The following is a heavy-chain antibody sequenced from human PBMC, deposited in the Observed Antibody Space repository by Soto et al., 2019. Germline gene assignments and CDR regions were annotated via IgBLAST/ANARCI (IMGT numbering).Heavy chain of an antibody. D-gene: IGHD2-21*01. Sequence: EVHLVDSGGGLAQPGRSLRLSCAASGFTFDDFAMHWVRRVPGKGLEWVSSITWNGKITCYADSVKGRFFISIDNAKNSLYLQMNSLRREDTALYYCAKGGPDAFCGGGRCYFESWGQGTQVTVSS. CDR1: GFTFDDFA. J-gene: IGHJ4*02. CDR3: AKGGPDAFCGGGRCYFES. CDR2: ITWNGKIT. V-gene: IGHV3-9*01.